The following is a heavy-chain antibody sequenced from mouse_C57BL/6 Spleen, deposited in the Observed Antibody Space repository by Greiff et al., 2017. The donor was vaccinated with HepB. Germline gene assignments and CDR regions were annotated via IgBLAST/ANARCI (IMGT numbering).Heavy chain of an antibody. J-gene: IGHJ1*03. CDR3: ARRIITVVATYWYFDV. D-gene: IGHD1-1*01. CDR1: GYTFTDYY. CDR2: INPNNGGT. V-gene: IGHV1-26*01. Sequence: EVQLQQSGPELVKPGASVKISCKASGYTFTDYYMNWVKQSHGKSLEWIGDINPNNGGTSYNQKFKGKATLTVDKSSSTAYMELLSLTSEDSAVYYCARRIITVVATYWYFDVWGTGTTVTVSS.